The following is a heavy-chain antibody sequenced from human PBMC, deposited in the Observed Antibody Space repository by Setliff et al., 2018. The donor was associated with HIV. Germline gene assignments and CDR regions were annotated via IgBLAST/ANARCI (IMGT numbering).Heavy chain of an antibody. CDR1: GFTFSSYW. V-gene: IGHV3-7*03. D-gene: IGHD6-6*01. J-gene: IGHJ5*01. CDR3: ARDPRTDSSYAWFDS. Sequence: GGSLRLSCEASGFTFSSYWMSWVRQAPGKGLGWVANINQDGSEKKYVDSMKGRLTISRDNAKNSLYLQMTSLRAEDTALYFCARDPRTDSSYAWFDSWGQGTLVTVSS. CDR2: INQDGSEK.